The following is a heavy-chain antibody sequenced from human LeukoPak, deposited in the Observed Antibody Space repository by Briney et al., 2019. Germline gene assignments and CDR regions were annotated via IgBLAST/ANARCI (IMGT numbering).Heavy chain of an antibody. Sequence: SETLSLTCAVHGGSLSGYYWSWIRQPPGKGLEWIGEIHHSGRTNYNPSFKSRLTISVDTSKKQFSLKLNSVTAADTAVYYCARKGGGQLVNTRRWFDPWGQGVLVTVSS. CDR1: GGSLSGYY. D-gene: IGHD6-13*01. CDR3: ARKGGGQLVNTRRWFDP. CDR2: IHHSGRT. V-gene: IGHV4-34*01. J-gene: IGHJ5*02.